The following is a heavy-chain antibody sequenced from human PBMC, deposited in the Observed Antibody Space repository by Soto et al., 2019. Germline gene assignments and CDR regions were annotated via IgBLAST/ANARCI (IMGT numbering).Heavy chain of an antibody. CDR1: GFTFSNAW. CDR2: IKSKTDGGTT. J-gene: IGHJ4*02. V-gene: IGHV3-15*07. CDR3: TTDPHLLYEVREFDY. Sequence: GGSLRLSCAASGFTFSNAWMNWVRQAPGKGLEWVGRIKSKTDGGTTDYAAPVKGRFTISRDDSKNTLYLQMNSLKTEDTAVYYCTTDPHLLYEVREFDYWGQGTLVTVSS. D-gene: IGHD3-22*01.